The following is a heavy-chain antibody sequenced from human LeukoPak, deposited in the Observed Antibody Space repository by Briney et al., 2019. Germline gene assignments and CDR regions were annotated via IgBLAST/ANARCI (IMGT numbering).Heavy chain of an antibody. CDR2: ISSSSSYI. V-gene: IGHV3-21*04. D-gene: IGHD3-22*01. CDR3: AGQQYYYDSSGSQIRDY. Sequence: PGGSLRLSCAASGLTVTSHSMNWVRQAPGKGLEWVSSISSSSSYIYYADSVKGRFTISRDNAKNSLYLQMNSLRAEDTAVYYCAGQQYYYDSSGSQIRDYWGQGTLVTVSS. CDR1: GLTVTSHS. J-gene: IGHJ4*02.